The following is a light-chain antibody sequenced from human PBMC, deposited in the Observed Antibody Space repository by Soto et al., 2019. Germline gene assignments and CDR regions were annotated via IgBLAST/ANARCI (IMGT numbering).Light chain of an antibody. Sequence: DIQMTQSPSSLSASVGDRVTITCRASQGIGGDAGWYQQKPGKPPKRLIYATSTLQSGIPSRVSGGGFGTEFTLTISSLQPEDFATYYCVQHNSYPRTFGQGTGVEMK. CDR1: QGIGGD. V-gene: IGKV1-17*01. J-gene: IGKJ1*01. CDR3: VQHNSYPRT. CDR2: ATS.